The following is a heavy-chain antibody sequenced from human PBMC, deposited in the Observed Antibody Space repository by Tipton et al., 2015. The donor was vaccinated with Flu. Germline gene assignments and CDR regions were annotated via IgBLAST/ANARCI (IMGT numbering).Heavy chain of an antibody. V-gene: IGHV4-59*12. CDR2: IYNSEYT. CDR3: ARDPSLGMPDYFDY. Sequence: TLSLTCTVSGGSISSFYWNWIRQPPGKGLEWIGYIYNSEYTKYNPSLKSRVTISVDTSKKQFSLQLRSVTAADTAVYYCARDPSLGMPDYFDYWGPGTLGTASS. J-gene: IGHJ4*02. D-gene: IGHD2-2*01. CDR1: GGSISSFY.